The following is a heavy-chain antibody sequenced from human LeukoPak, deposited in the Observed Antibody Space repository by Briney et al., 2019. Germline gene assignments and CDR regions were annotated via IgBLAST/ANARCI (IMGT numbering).Heavy chain of an antibody. CDR2: VNPNSGGT. CDR1: GYTFTGYY. D-gene: IGHD1-26*01. Sequence: GASVKVSCKASGYTFTGYYMHWVRQAPGQGLEWMGWVNPNSGGTNYAQKFQGRVTMTRDTSISTAYMELSRLRSDDTAVYYCARSRSSIVVGATGYWGQGTLVTVSS. CDR3: ARSRSSIVVGATGY. V-gene: IGHV1-2*02. J-gene: IGHJ4*02.